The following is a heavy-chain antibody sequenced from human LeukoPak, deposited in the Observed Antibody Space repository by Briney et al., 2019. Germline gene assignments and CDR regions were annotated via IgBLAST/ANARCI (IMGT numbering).Heavy chain of an antibody. Sequence: GGSLRLSCAASGFTFSSYSMNWVRQAPGKGLEWVSYISSSSSTIYYADSVKGRFTISRDNAKNSLYLQMNSLRAEDTAVYYCARDRVGATRHFDYWGQETLVTVSS. CDR1: GFTFSSYS. CDR3: ARDRVGATRHFDY. V-gene: IGHV3-48*04. CDR2: ISSSSSTI. D-gene: IGHD1-26*01. J-gene: IGHJ4*02.